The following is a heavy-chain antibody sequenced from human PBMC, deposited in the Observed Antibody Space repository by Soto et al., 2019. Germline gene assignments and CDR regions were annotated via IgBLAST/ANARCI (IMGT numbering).Heavy chain of an antibody. CDR1: GYSFTDYH. D-gene: IGHD2-8*01. J-gene: IGHJ6*02. CDR2: INPKSGGS. V-gene: IGHV1-2*04. CDR3: ARGDSTDCSNGVCSFFYNHDMDV. Sequence: ASVKVSCKASGYSFTDYHIHWVRQAPGQGLEWLGRINPKSGGSSTAQKFQGWVTMTTDTSISTASMELTRLTSDDTAIYYCARGDSTDCSNGVCSFFYNHDMDVWGQGATVTVSS.